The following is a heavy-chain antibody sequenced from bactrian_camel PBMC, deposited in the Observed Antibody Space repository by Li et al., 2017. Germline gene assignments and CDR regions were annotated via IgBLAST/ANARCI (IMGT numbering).Heavy chain of an antibody. J-gene: IGHJ6*01. CDR3: AVDSLGGYCYIGPGYVFGS. Sequence: VQLVESGGGSVQAGGSLRLSCKVTGYTYSRYCMGWFRQPPGKGREGVAVIDSIGQATYSDSAKGRFTISKDGAQRKYNLYLQMNNLKPEDTAMYYCAVDSLGGYCYIGPGYVFGSWGQGTQVTVS. CDR2: IDSIGQAT. D-gene: IGHD2*01. V-gene: IGHV3S6*01. CDR1: GYTYSRYC.